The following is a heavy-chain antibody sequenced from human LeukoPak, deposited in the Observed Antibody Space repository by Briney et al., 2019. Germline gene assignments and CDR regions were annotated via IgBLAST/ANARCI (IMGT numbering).Heavy chain of an antibody. CDR3: ARAGVVVVAATRLRSWFDP. CDR2: INHSGST. Sequence: SETLSLTCTVSGGSISSSSYYWSWIRQPPGKGLEWIGEINHSGSTNYNPSLKSRVTISVDTSKNQFSLKLSSVTAADTAVYYCARAGVVVVAATRLRSWFDPWGQGTLVTVSS. CDR1: GGSISSSSYY. V-gene: IGHV4-39*07. D-gene: IGHD2-15*01. J-gene: IGHJ5*02.